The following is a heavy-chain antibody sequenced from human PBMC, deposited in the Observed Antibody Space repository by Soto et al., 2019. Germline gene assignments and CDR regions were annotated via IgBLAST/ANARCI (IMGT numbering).Heavy chain of an antibody. CDR1: GFSLDSRGKC. CDR2: IDWEDDE. Sequence: SGPTLVNPTQTLTLTCTFSGFSLDSRGKCVGWIRQSPGKALEWLALIDWEDDEYYTPSLRTRLTISKDTSKSQVVLTMTNMGTVDTATYYCAGRRAGSRGPFGSWGPGVLVAVSS. V-gene: IGHV2-70*13. D-gene: IGHD6-13*01. J-gene: IGHJ4*02. CDR3: AGRRAGSRGPFGS.